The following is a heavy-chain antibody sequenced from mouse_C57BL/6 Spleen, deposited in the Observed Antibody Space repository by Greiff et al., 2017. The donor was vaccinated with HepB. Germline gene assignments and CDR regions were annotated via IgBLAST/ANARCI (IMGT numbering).Heavy chain of an antibody. V-gene: IGHV7-3*01. D-gene: IGHD1-1*01. Sequence: EVMLVESGGGLVQPGGSLSLSCAASGFTFTDYYMSWVRQPPGKALEWLGFIRNKANGYTTEYSASVKGRFTISRDNSQSILYLQMNALRAEDSATDYCASDGSEFAYWGQGTLVTVSA. CDR1: GFTFTDYY. CDR2: IRNKANGYTT. CDR3: ASDGSEFAY. J-gene: IGHJ3*01.